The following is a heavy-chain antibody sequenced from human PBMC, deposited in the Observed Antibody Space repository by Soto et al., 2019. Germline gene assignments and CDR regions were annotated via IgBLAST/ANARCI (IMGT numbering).Heavy chain of an antibody. D-gene: IGHD3-22*01. CDR3: ATTHFYETGGVFDYFDD. V-gene: IGHV1-18*01. CDR1: GYTLTELS. CDR2: ISAYNGNT. J-gene: IGHJ4*02. Sequence: ASVMVSCKVSGYTLTELSMHWVRQAPGKGLEWMGWISAYNGNTNYAQKLQGRVTMTTDTSTSTAYMELGSLTSDDTAVYFWATTHFYETGGVFDYFDDWGQGTLVTVSS.